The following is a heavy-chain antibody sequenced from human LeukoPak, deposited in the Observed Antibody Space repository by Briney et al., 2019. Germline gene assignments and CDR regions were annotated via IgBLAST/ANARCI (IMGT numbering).Heavy chain of an antibody. J-gene: IGHJ4*02. CDR3: ARVATVTTPYYFDY. D-gene: IGHD4-17*01. CDR2: IYHSGST. V-gene: IGHV4-30-2*01. CDR1: GGSISSGGYS. Sequence: PSQTLSLTCAVSGGSISSGGYSWSWIRQPPGKGLEWIGYIYHSGSTYYNPSLKSRVTISVDRSKNQFSLKLSSVTAADTAVYYCARVATVTTPYYFDYWGQGTLVTVSS.